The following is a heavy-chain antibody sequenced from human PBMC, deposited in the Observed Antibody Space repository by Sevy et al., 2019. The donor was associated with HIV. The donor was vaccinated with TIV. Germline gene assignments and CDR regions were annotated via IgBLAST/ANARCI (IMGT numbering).Heavy chain of an antibody. CDR3: ARGAYSSSWMGDAFDI. CDR1: GFPFSNYA. CDR2: LIGGGSRT. V-gene: IGHV3-23*01. D-gene: IGHD6-13*01. J-gene: IGHJ3*02. Sequence: GGSLRLSCAASGFPFSNYAMSWVRQAPGKGLEWVSTLIGGGSRTYYADSVTGRFIISRDNSRNTLYLQMNSLRVEDMAVYYCARGAYSSSWMGDAFDIWGQGTMVTVSS.